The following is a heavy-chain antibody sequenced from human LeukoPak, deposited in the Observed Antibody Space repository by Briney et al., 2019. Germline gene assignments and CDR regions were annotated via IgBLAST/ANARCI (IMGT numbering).Heavy chain of an antibody. CDR2: RKGDGSEK. D-gene: IGHD1-1*01. V-gene: IGHV3-7*04. J-gene: IGHJ4*02. CDR3: AKEGDWNLDY. CDR1: DSNFRGNW. Sequence: GGSLRLSCVASDSNFRGNWMDWVRQAPGKGLEWVANRKGDGSEKNYVDSVKGRFSISRDNAKNSLYLEMNSLRAEDTGVYYCAKEGDWNLDYWGQGALVTVSS.